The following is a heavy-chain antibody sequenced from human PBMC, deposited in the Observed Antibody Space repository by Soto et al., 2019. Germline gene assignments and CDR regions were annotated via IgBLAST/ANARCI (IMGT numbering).Heavy chain of an antibody. D-gene: IGHD3-3*01. CDR1: CCSINSSNFY. J-gene: IGHJ6*03. V-gene: IGHV4-39*01. CDR2: IYYSGST. CDR3: ARQSYDFWSGYYTVPYYMDV. Sequence: SGTLSLTCPFLCCSINSSNFYWGWIRQPPGKGLEWIGSIYYSGSTYYNPSLKSRVTISVDTSKNQFSLKLSSVTAADTAVYYCARQSYDFWSGYYTVPYYMDVWGKGTTVT.